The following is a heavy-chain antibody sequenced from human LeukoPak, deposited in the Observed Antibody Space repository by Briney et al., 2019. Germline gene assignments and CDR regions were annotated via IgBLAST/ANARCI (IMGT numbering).Heavy chain of an antibody. CDR3: AKVDCSSTTCYSVDY. CDR2: VSSSGSST. D-gene: IGHD2-2*01. J-gene: IGHJ4*02. CDR1: GFTFSSYA. V-gene: IGHV3-23*01. Sequence: SGGSLRLSCAACGFTFSSYAMSWVRPAPEKGLEWVSTVSSSGSSTYYADSVKSRFTISRDNSKNTLYLQMNSLRADDTAVYYCAKVDCSSTTCYSVDYWGEGTLVTVSA.